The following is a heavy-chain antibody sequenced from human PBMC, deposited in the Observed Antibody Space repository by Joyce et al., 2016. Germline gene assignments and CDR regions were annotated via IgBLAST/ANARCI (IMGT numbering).Heavy chain of an antibody. Sequence: QVQLVQSGAEVKKPGASVKVSCKASGYTFTNYYMHWLRQAPGQGLEWMGRINPSGGSTNSARKFQGRVTMTRDTSTSTVYMELSSLRAEDTAVYYCARDTAMATGYYYYGMDVWGQGTTVTVSS. CDR3: ARDTAMATGYYYYGMDV. D-gene: IGHD5-18*01. V-gene: IGHV1-46*01. CDR1: GYTFTNYY. J-gene: IGHJ6*02. CDR2: INPSGGST.